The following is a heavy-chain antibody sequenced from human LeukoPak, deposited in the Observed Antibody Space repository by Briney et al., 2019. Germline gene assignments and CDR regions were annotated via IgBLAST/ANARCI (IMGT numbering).Heavy chain of an antibody. CDR3: AREDMITFGGVIKD. J-gene: IGHJ4*02. V-gene: IGHV4-30-2*01. CDR1: GGSISSSSYS. Sequence: TLSLTCTVSGGSISSSSYSWSWIRQPPGKGLEWIGYIYHSGSTYYNPSLKSRVTISVDRSKNQFSLKLSSVTAADTAVYYCAREDMITFGGVIKDWGQGTLVTVSS. D-gene: IGHD3-16*01. CDR2: IYHSGST.